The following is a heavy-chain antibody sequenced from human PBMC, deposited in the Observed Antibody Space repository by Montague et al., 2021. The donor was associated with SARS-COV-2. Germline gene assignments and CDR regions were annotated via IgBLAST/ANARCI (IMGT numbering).Heavy chain of an antibody. CDR1: GDSMNNYY. Sequence: SETLSLTCTVSGDSMNNYYWSWIRQPPGEGLEWIGYINYSGSTHSNPSLQRRVTLSKDTSKNQFSLRLTSVTAADTAMYFCARAPIYRSSWYAYFDYWGQGTLVTVSS. J-gene: IGHJ4*02. CDR2: INYSGST. CDR3: ARAPIYRSSWYAYFDY. V-gene: IGHV4-59*01. D-gene: IGHD6-13*01.